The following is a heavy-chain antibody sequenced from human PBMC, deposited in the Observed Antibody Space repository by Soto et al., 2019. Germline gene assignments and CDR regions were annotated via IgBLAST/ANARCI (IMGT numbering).Heavy chain of an antibody. CDR1: GFTFYNYA. D-gene: IGHD3-10*01. CDR2: INDSGNSK. CDR3: ARRCCGSGTNADRHFDY. V-gene: IGHV3-23*01. J-gene: IGHJ4*02. Sequence: EVQYLESGGGLVQPGGSLRLSCAASGFTFYNYAMVWVRQPPGRGLEWVSAINDSGNSKFYTDSVKGRFTISRDNSKNTLYLQMNSLRAEDTAIYFCARRCCGSGTNADRHFDYWGQGTLVTVAS.